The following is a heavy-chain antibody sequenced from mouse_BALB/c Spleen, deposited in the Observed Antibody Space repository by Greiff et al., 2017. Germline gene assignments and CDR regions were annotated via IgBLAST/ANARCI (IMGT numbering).Heavy chain of an antibody. D-gene: IGHD1-1*01. CDR1: GDSITSGY. Sequence: EVKLVESGPSLVKPSQTLSLTCSVTGDSITSGYWNWIRKFPGNKLEYMGYISYSGSTYYNPSLKSRISITRDTSKNQYYLQLNSVTTEDTATYYCARYNYGSRDWYFDVWGAGTTVTVSS. CDR2: ISYSGST. V-gene: IGHV3-8*02. CDR3: ARYNYGSRDWYFDV. J-gene: IGHJ1*01.